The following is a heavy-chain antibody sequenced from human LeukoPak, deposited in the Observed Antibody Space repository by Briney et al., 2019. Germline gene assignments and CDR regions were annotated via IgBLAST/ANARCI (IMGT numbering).Heavy chain of an antibody. CDR3: ARLTSPYSSGAFEI. D-gene: IGHD6-25*01. J-gene: IGHJ3*02. CDR2: INPNSGGT. CDR1: GYTFTGYY. V-gene: IGHV1-2*02. Sequence: GASVKVSCKASGYTFTGYYMHWVRQAPGQGLEWMGWINPNSGGTNYAQKFQGRVTMTRDTSISTAYMELSRLRSDDTAVYYCARLTSPYSSGAFEIWGRGTMVTVSS.